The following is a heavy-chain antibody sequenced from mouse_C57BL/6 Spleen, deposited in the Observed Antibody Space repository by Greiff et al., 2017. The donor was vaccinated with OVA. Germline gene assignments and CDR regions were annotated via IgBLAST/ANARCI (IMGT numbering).Heavy chain of an antibody. V-gene: IGHV7-3*01. CDR1: GFTFTDYY. J-gene: IGHJ1*03. Sequence: EVKLQESGGGLVQPGGSLSLSCAASGFTFTDYYMSWVRQPPGKALEWLGFIRNKANGYTTEYSASVKGRFTISRDNSQSILYLQMNALRAEDSATYYCARYGGNDSWYFDVWGTGTTVTVSS. CDR2: IRNKANGYTT. CDR3: ARYGGNDSWYFDV. D-gene: IGHD2-12*01.